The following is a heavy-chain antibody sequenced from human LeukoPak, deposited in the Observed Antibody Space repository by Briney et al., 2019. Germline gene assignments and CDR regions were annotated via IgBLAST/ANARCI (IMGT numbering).Heavy chain of an antibody. CDR2: INHSGST. D-gene: IGHD5-18*01. CDR1: GGSFSGYY. Sequence: KPSETLSLTCAVYGGSFSGYYWSWIRQPPGKGLEWIGEINHSGSTNYNPTLKSRVTISVDTSKNQFSLKLSSVTAADTAVYYCARTSGYGYGPIDYWGQGTLVTVSS. CDR3: ARTSGYGYGPIDY. V-gene: IGHV4-34*01. J-gene: IGHJ4*02.